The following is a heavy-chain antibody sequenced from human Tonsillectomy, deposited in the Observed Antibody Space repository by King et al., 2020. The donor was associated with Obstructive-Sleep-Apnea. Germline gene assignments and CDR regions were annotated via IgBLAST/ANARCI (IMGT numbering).Heavy chain of an antibody. CDR3: AKASLNGYDILTGYFDY. V-gene: IGHV3-9*01. Sequence: DVQLVESGGGLVQPGRSLRLSCAASGFTFDDHAIHWVRQAPGKGLEWVSGISWNSGSIAYADSVKGRFTISRDNAKNFLYLQMNSLRAEDTALYYCAKASLNGYDILTGYFDYWGQGTLVTVSS. CDR2: ISWNSGSI. CDR1: GFTFDDHA. J-gene: IGHJ4*02. D-gene: IGHD3-9*01.